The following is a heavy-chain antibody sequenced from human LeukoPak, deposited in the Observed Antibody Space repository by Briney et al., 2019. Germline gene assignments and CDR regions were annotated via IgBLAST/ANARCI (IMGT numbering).Heavy chain of an antibody. CDR3: ARDALSQGSSIAAAPDAFDI. CDR2: INSNGRNI. V-gene: IGHV3-48*03. CDR1: GFSFSSYE. D-gene: IGHD6-13*01. Sequence: PGGSLRLSCAASGFSFSSYEMNWVRQAPGKGLEWISYINSNGRNIDYADSVKGRFTISRDNAKNSLYLQMNSLRAEDTAVYYCARDALSQGSSIAAAPDAFDIWGQGTMVTVSS. J-gene: IGHJ3*02.